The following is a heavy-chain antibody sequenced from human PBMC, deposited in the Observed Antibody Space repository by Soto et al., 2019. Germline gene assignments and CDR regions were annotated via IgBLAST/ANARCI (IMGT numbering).Heavy chain of an antibody. V-gene: IGHV3-74*01. CDR3: AREHKGGYSFDS. D-gene: IGHD3-16*01. Sequence: EVQLVESGGGLVQPGGSLRLSCAASGFTFSSFWMHWVRQAPGKGLVWVSRITSDGTSTTYADSVKGRFTISRDNAKNTLYLQMNSVRAEDTAVYYCAREHKGGYSFDSWGQGTLVTVSS. CDR1: GFTFSSFW. J-gene: IGHJ4*02. CDR2: ITSDGTST.